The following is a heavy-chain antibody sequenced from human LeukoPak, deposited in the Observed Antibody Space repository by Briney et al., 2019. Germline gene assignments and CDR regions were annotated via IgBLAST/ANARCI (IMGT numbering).Heavy chain of an antibody. CDR2: IYYSGST. V-gene: IGHV4-59*01. J-gene: IGHJ3*02. CDR3: ASRLPHPAYYDFWTFSYQPYSFDI. Sequence: PSETLSLTCTVPGGSIRSDNWRWIRQPPGKGLEWIGYIYYSGSTNYNPSLKSRVTISVDTSKNQFSLQLGSLTAADTAVYYCASRLPHPAYYDFWTFSYQPYSFDIWGQGTMVTVSS. CDR1: GGSIRSDN. D-gene: IGHD3-3*01.